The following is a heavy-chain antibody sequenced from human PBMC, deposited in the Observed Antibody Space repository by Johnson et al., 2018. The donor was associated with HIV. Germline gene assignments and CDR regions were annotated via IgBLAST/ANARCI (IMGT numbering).Heavy chain of an antibody. CDR2: ISFAGTKK. Sequence: QMQLVESGGGVVQPGRSLRLSCAASGFSFSSHGMHWVRQAPGKGLEWVAAISFAGTKKNNADSVKGRFTISRDNSKNTLYLQMNSLRAEDTALYYCARSLPGRGSYYAFDIWGQGTMVTVSS. CDR1: GFSFSSHG. D-gene: IGHD1-26*01. J-gene: IGHJ3*02. V-gene: IGHV3-30*03. CDR3: ARSLPGRGSYYAFDI.